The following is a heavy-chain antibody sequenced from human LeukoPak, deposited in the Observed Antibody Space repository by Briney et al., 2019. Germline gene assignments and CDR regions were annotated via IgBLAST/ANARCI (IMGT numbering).Heavy chain of an antibody. V-gene: IGHV3-74*01. J-gene: IGHJ4*02. CDR2: VKGDVSVS. CDR1: GLTFSNYW. CDR3: ARGVYPATINELNY. Sequence: PGRSLSLSCAASGLTFSNYWMYGVRQAPGKGLVWVLRVKGDVSVSTYSDPVKDRFAITRVNVENTLYLQMVSLEAAATAVYYCARGVYPATINELNYWGQGTLVTVSS. D-gene: IGHD5-24*01.